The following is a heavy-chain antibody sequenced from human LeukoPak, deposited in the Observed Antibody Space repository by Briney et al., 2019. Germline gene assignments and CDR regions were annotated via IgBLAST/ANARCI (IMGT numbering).Heavy chain of an antibody. CDR2: ISAYNGNT. J-gene: IGHJ6*02. CDR1: GYTFTSYG. Sequence: ASVKVSCKASGYTFTSYGISWGRQAPGQGLEWMGWISAYNGNTNYAQKLQGRVTMTTDTSTSTAYMELRSLRSDDTAVYYCARDPGVGLEGDYYYYGMDVWGQGTTVTVSS. CDR3: ARDPGVGLEGDYYYYGMDV. D-gene: IGHD1-1*01. V-gene: IGHV1-18*01.